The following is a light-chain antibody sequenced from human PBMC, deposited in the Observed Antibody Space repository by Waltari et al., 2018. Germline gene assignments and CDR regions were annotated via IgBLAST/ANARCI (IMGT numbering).Light chain of an antibody. Sequence: DIQLTQSPSFLSASVGDRVTITCWASQGISSYLAWYQQKPGKAPKLLIYAASTLQSGVPSRFSGSGSGTEFTLTISSLQPEDFATYYCQQLNSYPPNTFGQGTKLEIK. J-gene: IGKJ2*01. CDR1: QGISSY. CDR2: AAS. V-gene: IGKV1-9*01. CDR3: QQLNSYPPNT.